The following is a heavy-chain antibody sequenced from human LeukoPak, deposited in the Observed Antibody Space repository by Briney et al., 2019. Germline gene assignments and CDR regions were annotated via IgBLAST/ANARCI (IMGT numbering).Heavy chain of an antibody. CDR3: AAGGGPAAMYYYYYYGMDV. J-gene: IGHJ6*02. V-gene: IGHV4-39*01. CDR2: IYYSGST. D-gene: IGHD2-2*01. CDR1: GGSISSSSYY. Sequence: PSETLSLTCTVSGGSISSSSYYWGWICQPPGKGLEWIGSIYYSGSTYYNPSLKSRVTISVDTSKNQFSLKLSSVTAADTAVYYCAAGGGPAAMYYYYYYGMDVWGQGTTVTVSS.